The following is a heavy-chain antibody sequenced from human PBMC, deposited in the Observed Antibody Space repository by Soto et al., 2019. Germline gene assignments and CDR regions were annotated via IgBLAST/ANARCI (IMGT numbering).Heavy chain of an antibody. D-gene: IGHD1-1*01. Sequence: PSETLSLTCAVYGGFVSSGSYYWSWIRQPPGKGLEWIGEMSHSGGTPFNPSLKSRVTISVDTSKNQFSLKMSSVTAADTALYYCARVERGTATTVVDAFDIWGPGTMVTVSS. V-gene: IGHV4-61*01. CDR1: GGFVSSGSYY. CDR3: ARVERGTATTVVDAFDI. J-gene: IGHJ3*02. CDR2: MSHSGGT.